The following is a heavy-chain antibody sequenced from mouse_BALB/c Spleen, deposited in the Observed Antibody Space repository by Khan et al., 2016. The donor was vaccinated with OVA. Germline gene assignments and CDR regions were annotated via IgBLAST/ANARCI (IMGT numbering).Heavy chain of an antibody. CDR2: VNPNNGDT. Sequence: EVQLQQSGPDLVKPGSSVNISCKASGYSFTVYYMHWVKQSHGKSLECIGRVNPNNGDTTYNQKFKDKAILTVDKSSTTAYMELRILTSEDIAVYYCVRGYDFVDYWCQGTLVTVSA. CDR1: GYSFTVYY. V-gene: IGHV1-18*01. CDR3: VRGYDFVDY. J-gene: IGHJ3*01. D-gene: IGHD2-14*01.